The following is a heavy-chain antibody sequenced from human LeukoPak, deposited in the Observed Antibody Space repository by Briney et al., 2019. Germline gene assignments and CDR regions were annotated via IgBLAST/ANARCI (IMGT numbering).Heavy chain of an antibody. D-gene: IGHD6-6*01. CDR3: ARGLVARPFYFYYYMDV. V-gene: IGHV4-34*01. CDR1: GGSLGGYY. Sequence: SETLSLTCDVSGGSLGGYYWSWIRQPPGKGLEWIGEVNRSESTNYNPSLKSRVTISVDTSKNQFSLQLSSVTAADTAVYYCARGLVARPFYFYYYMDVWGKGTTVTVSS. J-gene: IGHJ6*03. CDR2: VNRSEST.